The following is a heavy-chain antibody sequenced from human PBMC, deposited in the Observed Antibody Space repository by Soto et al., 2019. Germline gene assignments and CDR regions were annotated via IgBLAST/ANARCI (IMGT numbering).Heavy chain of an antibody. D-gene: IGHD6-19*01. J-gene: IGHJ4*02. CDR1: GYTFTSDY. V-gene: IGHV1-46*01. CDR3: ARDFDTSGAFDY. Sequence: QVQLVQSGAEVKYPGASVKVSCKASGYTFTSDYMHWVRQAPGQGLEWMGIINPSGGNTRYAQKFQGRVTMTRDTSTSTVYMELSSLRSEDTAVYYCARDFDTSGAFDYWGQGSLVIVSS. CDR2: INPSGGNT.